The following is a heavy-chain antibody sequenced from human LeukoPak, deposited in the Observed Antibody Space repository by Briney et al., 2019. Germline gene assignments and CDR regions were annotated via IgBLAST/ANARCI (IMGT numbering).Heavy chain of an antibody. CDR2: ISAYNGNT. CDR3: ARAKPYDSSGYYYLYYYGMDV. CDR1: GYTFTSYG. V-gene: IGHV1-18*01. D-gene: IGHD3-22*01. Sequence: ASVKVSCKASGYTFTSYGISWVRQAPGQGLEWMGWISAYNGNTNYAQKLQGRVTMTTDTSTSTAYMELRSLRSDDTAVYYCARAKPYDSSGYYYLYYYGMDVWGQGTLVTVSS. J-gene: IGHJ6*02.